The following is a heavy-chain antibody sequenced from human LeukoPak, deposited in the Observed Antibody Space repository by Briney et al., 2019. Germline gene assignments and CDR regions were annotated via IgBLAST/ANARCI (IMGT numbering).Heavy chain of an antibody. D-gene: IGHD1-26*01. Sequence: SGGSLRLSCAASGFTFSGSAMHWVRQASGKGLEWVGRIRSNANSYATAYAASVKGRFTISRDDSKNTAYLQMNSLKTEDTAVYYCTRIIGATPRGVYFDYWGQGTLVTVSS. J-gene: IGHJ4*02. CDR2: IRSNANSYAT. CDR3: TRIIGATPRGVYFDY. CDR1: GFTFSGSA. V-gene: IGHV3-73*01.